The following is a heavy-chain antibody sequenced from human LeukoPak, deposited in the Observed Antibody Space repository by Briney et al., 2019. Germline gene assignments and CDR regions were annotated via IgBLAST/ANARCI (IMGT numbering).Heavy chain of an antibody. Sequence: GGSLRLSCAASGFTFSSYGMHWVRQAPGKGLEWVAVISYDGSNKYYADSVKGRFTISRDNSKNTLYLQMNSLRAEDTAVYYCAKSGPATAIPLPYYYGMDVWGQGTTVTVSS. V-gene: IGHV3-30*18. D-gene: IGHD2-2*02. CDR1: GFTFSSYG. J-gene: IGHJ6*02. CDR2: ISYDGSNK. CDR3: AKSGPATAIPLPYYYGMDV.